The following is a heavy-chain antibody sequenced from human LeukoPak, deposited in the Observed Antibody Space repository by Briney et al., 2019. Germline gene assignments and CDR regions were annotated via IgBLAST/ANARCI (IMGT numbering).Heavy chain of an antibody. V-gene: IGHV4-31*03. Sequence: SETLSLTCTVSGGSISSGGYYWSWIRQHPGKGLEWIGYIYYSGSTYYNPSLKSRVTISVDTSKNQFSLKLSSVTAADTAVYYCASGRGFGELFPYYYYYYGMDVWGQGTTVTVSS. CDR2: IYYSGST. CDR1: GGSISSGGYY. J-gene: IGHJ6*02. D-gene: IGHD3-10*01. CDR3: ASGRGFGELFPYYYYYYGMDV.